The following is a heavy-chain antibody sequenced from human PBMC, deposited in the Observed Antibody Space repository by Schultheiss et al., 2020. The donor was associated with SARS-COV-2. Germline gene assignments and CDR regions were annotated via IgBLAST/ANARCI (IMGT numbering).Heavy chain of an antibody. CDR2: IFYSGST. CDR3: AGRYSSSPADY. V-gene: IGHV4-59*08. J-gene: IGHJ4*02. D-gene: IGHD6-6*01. CDR1: GGSISSYY. Sequence: SQTLSLTCTVSGGSISSYYWSWIRQAPGKGLEWIGDIFYSGSTNYNPSLKSRVTMSVDTSKNQFSLKLSSVTAADTAVYYCAGRYSSSPADYWGQGTLVTVSS.